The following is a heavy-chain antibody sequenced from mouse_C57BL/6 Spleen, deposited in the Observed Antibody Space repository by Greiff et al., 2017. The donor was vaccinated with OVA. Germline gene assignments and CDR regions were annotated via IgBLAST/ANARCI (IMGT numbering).Heavy chain of an antibody. CDR3: ARRERDGYLYYFDY. CDR1: GYTFTDYY. Sequence: VQLQQSGPELVKPGASVKISCKASGYTFTDYYMNWVKQSHGKSLEWIGDINPNNGGTSYNQKFKGKATLTVDKSSSSAYMEHRSLTSVNSAGYDRARRERDGYLYYFDYWGQGTTLTVSS. J-gene: IGHJ2*01. V-gene: IGHV1-26*01. CDR2: INPNNGGT. D-gene: IGHD2-3*01.